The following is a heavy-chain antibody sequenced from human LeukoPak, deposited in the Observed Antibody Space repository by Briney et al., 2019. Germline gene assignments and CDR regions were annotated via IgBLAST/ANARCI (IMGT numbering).Heavy chain of an antibody. CDR1: GFTFSSYA. CDR2: ISGSGGST. Sequence: PGGSLRLSCAASGFTFSSYAMSWVRQAPGKGLEWVSAISGSGGSTYYADSVKGRFTISRDNSKNTLYLQMNSLRAEDTAVYYCAKCTKYSSSLAPYGMDVWGQGTTVTVSS. V-gene: IGHV3-23*01. CDR3: AKCTKYSSSLAPYGMDV. J-gene: IGHJ6*02. D-gene: IGHD6-13*01.